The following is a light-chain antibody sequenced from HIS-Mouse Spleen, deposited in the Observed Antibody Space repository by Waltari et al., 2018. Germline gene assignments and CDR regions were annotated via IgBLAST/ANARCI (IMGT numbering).Light chain of an antibody. J-gene: IGKJ1*01. CDR3: QQYGSSPWT. CDR2: GAS. V-gene: IGKV3-20*01. CDR1: QSVSSSY. Sequence: EIVLTQSPGTLSLSPGERATLSCSASQSVSSSYLAWYRQKPGQAPRLLIYGASRSAAGIPESFSGSGSWTGFTLTISRLEPEDFAVYYCQQYGSSPWTFGQGTKVEIK.